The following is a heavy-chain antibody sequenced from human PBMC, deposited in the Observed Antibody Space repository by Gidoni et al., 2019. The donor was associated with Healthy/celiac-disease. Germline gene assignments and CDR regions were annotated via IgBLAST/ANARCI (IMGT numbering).Heavy chain of an antibody. V-gene: IGHV1-8*01. CDR1: GYTFTSYD. CDR3: ARLGYCSGGSCYSNWFDP. J-gene: IGHJ5*02. Sequence: QVQLVQSGAEVKKPGASVKVSCKASGYTFTSYDINWVRQATGQGLEWMGWMNPNSGNTGYALKFQGRVTMTRNTSISTAYMELSSLRSEDTAVYYCARLGYCSGGSCYSNWFDPWGQGTLVTVSS. D-gene: IGHD2-15*01. CDR2: MNPNSGNT.